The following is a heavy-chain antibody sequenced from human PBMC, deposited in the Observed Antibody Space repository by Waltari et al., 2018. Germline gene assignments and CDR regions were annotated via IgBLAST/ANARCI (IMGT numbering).Heavy chain of an antibody. Sequence: QVQLQESGPGLVKPSETLSLTCTVSGGSISSYYWSWIRQPPGKGLEWIGYIYYSGSTNYNPSLKSRVTISVDTSKNQFSLKLSSVTAADTAVYYCARDRGNYGMDVWGQGTTVTVSS. J-gene: IGHJ6*02. CDR2: IYYSGST. V-gene: IGHV4-59*01. CDR3: ARDRGNYGMDV. CDR1: GGSISSYY.